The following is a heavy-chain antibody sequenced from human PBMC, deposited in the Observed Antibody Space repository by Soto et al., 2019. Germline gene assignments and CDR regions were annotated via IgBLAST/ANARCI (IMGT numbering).Heavy chain of an antibody. CDR1: GFIFSDYY. Sequence: GGSLRLSCVVSGFIFSDYYMDWARQAPGKGLEWVGRIRKRANSYTTEYAASVKGRFTVSRDDSKNSLYLQMNSLKTEDTAFYFCVRVGNHWVLDDWGQGTLVTVSS. CDR2: IRKRANSYTT. J-gene: IGHJ4*02. D-gene: IGHD1-26*01. CDR3: VRVGNHWVLDD. V-gene: IGHV3-72*01.